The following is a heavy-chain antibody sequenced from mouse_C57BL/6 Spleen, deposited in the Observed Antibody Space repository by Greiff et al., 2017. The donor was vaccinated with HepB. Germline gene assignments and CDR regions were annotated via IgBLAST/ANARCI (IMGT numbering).Heavy chain of an antibody. V-gene: IGHV1-9*01. CDR1: GYTFTGYW. J-gene: IGHJ1*03. D-gene: IGHD1-1*01. Sequence: QVQLKQSGAELMKPGASVKLSCKATGYTFTGYWIEWVKQRPGHGLEWIGEILPGSGSTNYNEKVKGKATFTADTSSNTAYMQLSSLTTEDSAIYYCARIITTVVAPYSDVWGTGTTVTVSS. CDR3: ARIITTVVAPYSDV. CDR2: ILPGSGST.